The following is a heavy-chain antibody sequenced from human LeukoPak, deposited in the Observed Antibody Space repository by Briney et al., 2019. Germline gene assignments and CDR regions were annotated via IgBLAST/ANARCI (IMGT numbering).Heavy chain of an antibody. CDR2: INHSGST. Sequence: PSETLSLTCAVYGGSFSGYYWSWIRQPPGKGLEWIGEINHSGSTNYNPSLKSRVTISVDTSKNQFSLKLSYVTAADTAVYYCARYKFGYYGSGSYFDYWGQGTLVTVSS. CDR1: GGSFSGYY. V-gene: IGHV4-34*01. CDR3: ARYKFGYYGSGSYFDY. J-gene: IGHJ4*02. D-gene: IGHD3-10*01.